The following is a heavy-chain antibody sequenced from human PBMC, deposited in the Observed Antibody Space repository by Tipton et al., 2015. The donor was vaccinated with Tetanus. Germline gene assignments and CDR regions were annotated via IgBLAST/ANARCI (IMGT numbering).Heavy chain of an antibody. CDR2: IFNYGGT. CDR3: ARSSRFAGETGWYFDL. J-gene: IGHJ2*01. CDR1: GFTVSNGY. D-gene: IGHD7-27*01. V-gene: IGHV3-66*03. Sequence: SLRLSCAASGFTVSNGYMTWVRQAPGKGLEWVSSIFNYGGTYSADSVKGRFTISRDNSKNTLYLQMNSLRAEDTAVYYCARSSRFAGETGWYFDLWGRGTLVTVSS.